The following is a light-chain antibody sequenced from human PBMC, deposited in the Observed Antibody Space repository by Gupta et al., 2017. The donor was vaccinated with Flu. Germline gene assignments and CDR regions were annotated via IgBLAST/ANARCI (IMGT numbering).Light chain of an antibody. Sequence: SVLPQPPSVSGAPGQRVTMSYTGSSSNIGAGYDVHWYQQLPGTAPKLLIYGNSNRPSGVPYRFSGSKSGTSASLAITGLQAEDEADYYCQSYDSSLSGWVFGGGTKLTVL. CDR3: QSYDSSLSGWV. CDR2: GNS. CDR1: SSNIGAGYD. V-gene: IGLV1-40*01. J-gene: IGLJ3*02.